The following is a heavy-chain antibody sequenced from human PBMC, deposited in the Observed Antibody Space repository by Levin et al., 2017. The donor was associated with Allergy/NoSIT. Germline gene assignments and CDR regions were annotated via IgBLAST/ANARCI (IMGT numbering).Heavy chain of an antibody. D-gene: IGHD2-15*01. CDR1: GYTFTDFY. Sequence: GASVKVSCKASGYTFTDFYIHWVRQAPGQGLEWMGWINPNSGGTIYAQNFQGRVIMTRDSSISTAYMELGRLRSDDTAVYYCARGYCSAAGCTPGIYWGQGTLVTVSS. V-gene: IGHV1-2*02. CDR3: ARGYCSAAGCTPGIY. J-gene: IGHJ4*02. CDR2: INPNSGGT.